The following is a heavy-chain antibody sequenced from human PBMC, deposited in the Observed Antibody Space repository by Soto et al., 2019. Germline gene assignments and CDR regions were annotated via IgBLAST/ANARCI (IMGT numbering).Heavy chain of an antibody. CDR1: GGAFSSYI. J-gene: IGHJ6*02. CDR2: IIPVLGVE. Sequence: QVQLVQSGTEVKKPGSSVKVSCKASGGAFSSYIVTWVRQAPGQGLEWMGRIIPVLGVEYYAQKFQGRVTITADKSTSTVYMELTSLRSEDTALYYCAKSPKPGSATPSYYGMEVWGQWPTVTVSS. D-gene: IGHD2-15*01. CDR3: AKSPKPGSATPSYYGMEV. V-gene: IGHV1-69*02.